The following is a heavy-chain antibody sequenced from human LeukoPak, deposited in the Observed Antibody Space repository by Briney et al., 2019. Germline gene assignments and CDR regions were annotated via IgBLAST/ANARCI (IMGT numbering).Heavy chain of an antibody. D-gene: IGHD3-10*01. J-gene: IGHJ4*02. Sequence: GGSLRLSCAASGFTFSSYAMNWVRQPPGKGLEWVSAISGSGGTTNYADSVKGRFTISRDNSKNTLYLQMNSLRAEDTAVYYCAKRWGSGSYPFDYWGQGTLVTVSS. CDR2: ISGSGGTT. CDR3: AKRWGSGSYPFDY. V-gene: IGHV3-23*01. CDR1: GFTFSSYA.